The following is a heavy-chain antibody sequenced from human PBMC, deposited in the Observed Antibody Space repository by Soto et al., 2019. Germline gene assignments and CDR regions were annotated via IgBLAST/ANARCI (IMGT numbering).Heavy chain of an antibody. D-gene: IGHD6-6*01. CDR3: ALTYSSSSGFDY. CDR2: IYWDDDK. CDR1: AD. V-gene: IGHV2-5*02. J-gene: IGHJ4*02. Sequence: ADKGKIRQPPGKAMEWLALIYWDDDKRYSPSLKSRLTITKDTSKNQVVLTMTNMDPVDTATYYCALTYSSSSGFDYWGQGTLVTVSS.